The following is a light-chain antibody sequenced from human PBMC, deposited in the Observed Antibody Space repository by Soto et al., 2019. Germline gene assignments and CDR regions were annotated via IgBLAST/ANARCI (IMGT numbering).Light chain of an antibody. CDR2: EGS. V-gene: IGLV2-23*01. J-gene: IGLJ3*02. CDR1: SSDVGSYNL. Sequence: HSVLTQPASVSGSPGQSITISCTGTSSDVGSYNLVSWYQQHPGKAPKLMIYEGSKRPSGVSNRFSGSKSGNTASLTISGLQAEDEADYYCCSYAGSSTYWVFGGGTKLTVL. CDR3: CSYAGSSTYWV.